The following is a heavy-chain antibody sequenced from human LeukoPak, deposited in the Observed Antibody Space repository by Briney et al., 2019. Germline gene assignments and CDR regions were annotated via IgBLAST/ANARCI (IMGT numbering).Heavy chain of an antibody. V-gene: IGHV3-30*04. CDR2: ISFHGTDS. J-gene: IGHJ4*02. CDR3: AIPDYGDFLDY. CDR1: GFTFISYA. D-gene: IGHD4-17*01. Sequence: GTSLRLSCAASGFTFISYAIHWVRQAPGKGLEWVAVISFHGTDSFYADSVKGRFTISRDNSKNMLYLEVISLTADDTAVYYCAIPDYGDFLDYWGQGTLVTVSS.